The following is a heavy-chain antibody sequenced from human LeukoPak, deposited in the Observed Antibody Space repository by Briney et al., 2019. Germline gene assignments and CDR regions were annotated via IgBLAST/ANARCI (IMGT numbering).Heavy chain of an antibody. CDR1: GFDFSNYG. CDR3: VKSSSSQTAEDF. D-gene: IGHD2-21*02. CDR2: ILYDGINK. Sequence: GGSLRLSCAASGFDFSNYGMHWVRQAPGKGLEWVTFILYDGINKYYGDSVRGRFTISRDNSKNTLYLQMHSLRVEDTAMYYCVKSSSSQTAEDFWGQGTLVTVSS. J-gene: IGHJ4*02. V-gene: IGHV3-30*02.